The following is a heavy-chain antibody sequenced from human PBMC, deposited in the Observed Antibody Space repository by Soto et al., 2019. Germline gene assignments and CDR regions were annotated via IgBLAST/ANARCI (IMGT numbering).Heavy chain of an antibody. CDR1: GFTFNNYA. CDR3: ARATIFGVVPMDV. CDR2: ISGGGSNT. J-gene: IGHJ6*03. Sequence: PGGSLRLSCAASGFTFNNYAMNWVRQAPGKGLEWVSAISGGGSNTYYADSVKGRFTISRDNAKNTLYLQMNSLRAEDTAVYYCARATIFGVVPMDVWGKGTTVTVSS. V-gene: IGHV3-23*01. D-gene: IGHD3-3*01.